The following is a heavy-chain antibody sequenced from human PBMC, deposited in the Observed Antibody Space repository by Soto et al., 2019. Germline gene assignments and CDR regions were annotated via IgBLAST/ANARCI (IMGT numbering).Heavy chain of an antibody. CDR2: ISGSGAST. CDR3: AHFDWCIDY. Sequence: GSLRLSCAASGFSFSSYALSWVRQAPGKGLEWVSAISGSGASTYYADSVKGRFTISRDNSKNTLYLQMNSLRAEDTAVYYCAHFDWCIDYWGQGTLVNVSS. V-gene: IGHV3-23*01. J-gene: IGHJ4*02. CDR1: GFSFSSYA. D-gene: IGHD3-9*01.